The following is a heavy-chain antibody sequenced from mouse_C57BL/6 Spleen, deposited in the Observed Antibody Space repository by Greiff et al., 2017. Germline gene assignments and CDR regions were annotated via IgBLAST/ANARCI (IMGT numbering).Heavy chain of an antibody. J-gene: IGHJ1*03. D-gene: IGHD2-4*01. CDR1: GFTFTDYY. CDR2: IRNKANGYTT. Sequence: EVQGVESGGGLVQPGGSLSLSCAASGFTFTDYYMSWVRQPPGKALEWLGFIRNKANGYTTEYSSSVKGRFTISRDNSHSILYLQMNALRAEDSATYYCARYLYYDYDWYFDVWGTGTTVTVSS. CDR3: ARYLYYDYDWYFDV. V-gene: IGHV7-3*01.